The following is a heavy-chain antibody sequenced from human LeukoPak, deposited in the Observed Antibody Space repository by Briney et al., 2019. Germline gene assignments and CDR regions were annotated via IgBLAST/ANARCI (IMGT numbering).Heavy chain of an antibody. CDR1: GFTFGGYA. J-gene: IGHJ4*02. V-gene: IGHV3-43*02. Sequence: AGTLRLSCAASGFTFGGYARHWIRQAPGKGLEWVSLMSWVGGSTYYADSVKGRFTIYRDNSKNSLYLQMNSLRTEDTAVYYCAEEDRYGSGSYFNRGVDYWGQGTLVTVSS. CDR2: MSWVGGST. CDR3: AEEDRYGSGSYFNRGVDY. D-gene: IGHD3-10*01.